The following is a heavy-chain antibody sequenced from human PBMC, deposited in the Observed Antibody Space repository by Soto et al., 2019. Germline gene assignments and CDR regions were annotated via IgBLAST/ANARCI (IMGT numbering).Heavy chain of an antibody. CDR2: IGGSGTGFNT. V-gene: IGHV3-23*01. Sequence: VQLLESGGGLVRPGGSLRLSCAASGFTFSSYPMKWVRQGPGKGLEWVSTIGGSGTGFNTDYADSVKGRFVISRDNSTNTVYLQMNSLRAEDTALYYCARVAPYCSTTTCYIDSWGQGTLVTVSS. CDR1: GFTFSSYP. J-gene: IGHJ4*02. CDR3: ARVAPYCSTTTCYIDS. D-gene: IGHD2-2*01.